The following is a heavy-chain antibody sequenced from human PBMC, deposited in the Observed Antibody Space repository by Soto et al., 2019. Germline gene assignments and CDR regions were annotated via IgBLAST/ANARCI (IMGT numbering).Heavy chain of an antibody. CDR1: GFTFSDYY. CDR2: ISSSGSTI. V-gene: IGHV3-11*01. Sequence: VGSLRLSCAASGFTFSDYYMSWIRQAQGKGLEWVSYISSSGSTIYYADSVKGRFTISRDNAKNSLYLQMNSLRAEDTAVYYCARDIPEDYYDSSGYSPACFDYWGQGTLVTVSS. D-gene: IGHD3-22*01. J-gene: IGHJ4*02. CDR3: ARDIPEDYYDSSGYSPACFDY.